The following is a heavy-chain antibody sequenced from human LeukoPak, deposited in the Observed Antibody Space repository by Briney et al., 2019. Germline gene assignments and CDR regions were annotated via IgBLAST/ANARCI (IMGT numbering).Heavy chain of an antibody. Sequence: PGGSLRLSCAASGFTFSSYWMSWVRQAPGKGLEWVANIKQDGSEKYYVDSVKGRFTISRDNAKNSLYLQMNSLRAEDTAVYYCERPKCGGICYRTQPYYFDYWGQGTLVTVSS. CDR3: ERPKCGGICYRTQPYYFDY. V-gene: IGHV3-7*01. D-gene: IGHD2-15*01. J-gene: IGHJ4*02. CDR2: IKQDGSEK. CDR1: GFTFSSYW.